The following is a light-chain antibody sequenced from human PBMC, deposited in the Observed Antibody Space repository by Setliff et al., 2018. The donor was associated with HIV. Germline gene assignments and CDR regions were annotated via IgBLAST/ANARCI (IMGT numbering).Light chain of an antibody. V-gene: IGLV1-40*01. CDR1: SSNIGAAYD. CDR2: GSS. CDR3: QSYDSRLSGYV. J-gene: IGLJ1*01. Sequence: QSALPQPPSVSGAPGQRVTISCTGSSSNIGAAYDVNWYQQLPGTAPKLLIYGSSDRPSGVPDRFSGSKSGTSASLAITGLHAEDEADYYCQSYDSRLSGYVFGTGTKVTVL.